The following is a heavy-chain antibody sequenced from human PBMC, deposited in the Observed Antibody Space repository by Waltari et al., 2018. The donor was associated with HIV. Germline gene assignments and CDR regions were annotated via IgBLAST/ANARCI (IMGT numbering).Heavy chain of an antibody. D-gene: IGHD6-19*01. CDR1: GDSASSNSAA. Sequence: VHLPQSGPGLVKPSQPLSLTCTISGDSASSNSAARNWIRQSPSRGLEWLGRTYYRSKWYNDYAVSVKSRITINPDTSKNQFSLQLNSVTPEDTAVYYCARGLRSGWYVVYFDYWSQGTLVTVSS. CDR3: ARGLRSGWYVVYFDY. CDR2: TYYRSKWYN. V-gene: IGHV6-1*01. J-gene: IGHJ4*02.